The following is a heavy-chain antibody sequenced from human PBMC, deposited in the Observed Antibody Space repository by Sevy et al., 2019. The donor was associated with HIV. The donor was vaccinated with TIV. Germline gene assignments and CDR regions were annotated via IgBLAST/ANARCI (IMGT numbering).Heavy chain of an antibody. D-gene: IGHD2-21*02. V-gene: IGHV1-18*01. CDR3: ARDLGWYGGNSIDY. J-gene: IGHJ4*02. CDR2: ISAYNGNT. CDR1: GYTFTSYG. Sequence: ASVKVSCKASGYTFTSYGISWVRRAPGQGLEWMGWISAYNGNTNYAQKLQGRVTMTTDTSTSTAYVELRSLRSADTAIYYCARDLGWYGGNSIDYWGQGSLVTVSS.